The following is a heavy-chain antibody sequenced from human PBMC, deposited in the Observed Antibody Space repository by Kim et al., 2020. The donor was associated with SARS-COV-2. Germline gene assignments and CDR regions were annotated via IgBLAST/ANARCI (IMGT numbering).Heavy chain of an antibody. D-gene: IGHD2-2*01. Sequence: GTEKNYVDPVKGRFTISRDNAKNSLSLQMNSLRAEDTAVYYCARDNWSMDYWGQGTLVTVSS. J-gene: IGHJ4*02. CDR3: ARDNWSMDY. CDR2: GTEK. V-gene: IGHV3-7*03.